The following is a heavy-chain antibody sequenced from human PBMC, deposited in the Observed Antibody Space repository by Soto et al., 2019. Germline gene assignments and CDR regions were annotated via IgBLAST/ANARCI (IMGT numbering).Heavy chain of an antibody. CDR1: GFTFSSYG. V-gene: IGHV3-30*18. Sequence: QVQLVESGGGVVQPGRSLRLSCAASGFTFSSYGMHWVRQAPGKGLEWVAGMSYDGSKKFYADSVKGRFTISRDNSKNTLYLQMNSLRGEDTAVYYCTKDGDPRYYYYGMDVWGQGTTVTVSS. CDR2: MSYDGSKK. D-gene: IGHD7-27*01. J-gene: IGHJ6*02. CDR3: TKDGDPRYYYYGMDV.